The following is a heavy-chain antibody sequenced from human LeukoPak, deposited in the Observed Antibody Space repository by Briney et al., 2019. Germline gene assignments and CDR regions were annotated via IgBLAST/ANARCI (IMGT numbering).Heavy chain of an antibody. V-gene: IGHV4-59*08. CDR2: VYYSGST. CDR1: RGSISSHN. D-gene: IGHD6-13*01. Sequence: SSETLSLTCTVSRGSISSHNWSWIRQPPGKGLEWIGYVYYSGSTNYSPSLKSRVTISVDTSKNQISLKLNSVTASDTAVYHCARHSQQQLSWFDPWGQGTLVTVSS. CDR3: ARHSQQQLSWFDP. J-gene: IGHJ5*02.